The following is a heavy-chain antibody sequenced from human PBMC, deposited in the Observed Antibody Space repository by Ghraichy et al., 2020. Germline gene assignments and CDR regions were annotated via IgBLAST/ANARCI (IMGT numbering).Heavy chain of an antibody. Sequence: GGSLRLSCAASGFTFSSYAMSWVRQAPGKGLEWVSAISGSGGSTYYADSVKGRFTISRDNSKNTLYLQMNSLRAEDTAVYYCAKDHTMVRGVIITHRPAEYFQHWGQGTLVTVSS. CDR1: GFTFSSYA. J-gene: IGHJ1*01. D-gene: IGHD3-10*01. V-gene: IGHV3-23*01. CDR2: ISGSGGST. CDR3: AKDHTMVRGVIITHRPAEYFQH.